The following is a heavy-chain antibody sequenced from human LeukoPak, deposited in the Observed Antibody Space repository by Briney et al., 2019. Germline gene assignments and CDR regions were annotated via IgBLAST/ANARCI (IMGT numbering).Heavy chain of an antibody. J-gene: IGHJ4*02. CDR2: ISAYNGNT. CDR1: GYTFTSYG. D-gene: IGHD4-17*01. Sequence: ASVKVSCKASGYTFTSYGVSWVRQAPGQGLEWMGWISAYNGNTNYAQKLQGRVTMTTDTSTSTVYMELSSLRSEDTAVYYCARSRTTVTTYFDYWGQGTLVTVSS. CDR3: ARSRTTVTTYFDY. V-gene: IGHV1-18*01.